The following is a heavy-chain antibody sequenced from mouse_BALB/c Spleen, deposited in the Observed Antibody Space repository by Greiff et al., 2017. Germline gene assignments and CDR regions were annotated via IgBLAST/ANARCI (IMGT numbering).Heavy chain of an antibody. Sequence: VQRVESGPGLVAPSQSLSITCTVSGFSLSRYSVHWVRQPPGKGLEWLGMIWGGGSTDYNSALKSRLSISKDNSKSQVFLKMNSLQTDDTAMYYCAGLNWDGYAMDYWGQGTSVTVSS. CDR3: AGLNWDGYAMDY. J-gene: IGHJ4*01. CDR1: GFSLSRYS. D-gene: IGHD4-1*01. V-gene: IGHV2-6-4*01. CDR2: IWGGGST.